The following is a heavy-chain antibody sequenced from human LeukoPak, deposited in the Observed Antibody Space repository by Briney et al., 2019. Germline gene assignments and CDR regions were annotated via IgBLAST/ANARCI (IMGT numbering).Heavy chain of an antibody. CDR1: RLKFSSHA. Sequence: GGCLRLSFAAHRLKFSSHAVSWVRQAPGKGLECVSAISGSGGSTYSADSLKGRFTISRDNSKNTLYLQIYSLRTDDTAVFYCARGGLGSAFDNWGQGTLVTVSS. CDR2: ISGSGGST. CDR3: ARGGLGSAFDN. V-gene: IGHV3-23*01. J-gene: IGHJ4*02. D-gene: IGHD6-19*01.